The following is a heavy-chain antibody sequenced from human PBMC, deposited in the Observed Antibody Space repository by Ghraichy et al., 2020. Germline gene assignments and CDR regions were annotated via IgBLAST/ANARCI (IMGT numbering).Heavy chain of an antibody. V-gene: IGHV4-34*01. CDR3: ARGWGSYPR. Sequence: SETLSLTCAVYGGSFSGYYWSWIRQPPGKGLEWIGEINHSGSTNYNPSLKSRVTISVDTSKNQFSLKLSSVTAADTAVYYCARGWGSYPRWGQGTLVTVSS. CDR1: GGSFSGYY. CDR2: INHSGST. D-gene: IGHD1-26*01. J-gene: IGHJ4*02.